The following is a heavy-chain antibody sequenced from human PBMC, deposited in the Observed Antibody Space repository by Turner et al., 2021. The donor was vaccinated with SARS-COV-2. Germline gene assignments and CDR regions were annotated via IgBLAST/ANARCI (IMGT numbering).Heavy chain of an antibody. CDR2: IKSKIDGGTV. CDR1: GFTCSTTW. CDR3: ATANKFYDYMDV. V-gene: IGHV3-15*01. Sequence: EVQLVVSGGGLVEPGGSLRVSCAASGFTCSTTWMTWVRQAPGKGLEWVGRIKSKIDGGTVDYAAPVKGRFTISRDDSEDTLYMQMNSLKTEDTAVYYCATANKFYDYMDVWGEGATVTVSS. J-gene: IGHJ6*03.